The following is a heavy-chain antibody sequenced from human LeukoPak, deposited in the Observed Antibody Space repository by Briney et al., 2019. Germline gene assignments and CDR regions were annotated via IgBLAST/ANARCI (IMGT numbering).Heavy chain of an antibody. CDR2: ISAYNGNT. J-gene: IGHJ4*02. CDR3: AREPYYYDSTGFDY. CDR1: GYTFTSYG. Sequence: ASAKVSCKASGYTFTSYGISWVRQAPGQGLEWMGWISAYNGNTNYAQKLQGRVTMTTDTSTSTAYMELRSLRSDDTAVYYCAREPYYYDSTGFDYWGQGTLVTVSS. D-gene: IGHD3-22*01. V-gene: IGHV1-18*01.